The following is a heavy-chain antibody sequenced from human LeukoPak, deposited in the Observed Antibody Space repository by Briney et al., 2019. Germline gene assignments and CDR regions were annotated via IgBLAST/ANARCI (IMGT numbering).Heavy chain of an antibody. CDR1: GGSIRSSYYY. CDR3: ARRGHKRGVISISY. CDR2: IYDSGST. J-gene: IGHJ4*02. D-gene: IGHD3-22*01. Sequence: SETLSLTCTVSGGSIRSSYYYWGWIRQPPGKGLEWIGSIYDSGSTYYNPSLKSRVTISVDTSKNQFSLKLNSVTAADTAVYYCARRGHKRGVISISYWGQGTLVTASS. V-gene: IGHV4-39*01.